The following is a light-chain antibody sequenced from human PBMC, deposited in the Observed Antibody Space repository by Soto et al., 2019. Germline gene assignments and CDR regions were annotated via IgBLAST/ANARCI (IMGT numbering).Light chain of an antibody. CDR2: SAS. CDR3: QKFNTAPLT. J-gene: IGKJ5*01. V-gene: IGKV1-27*01. Sequence: DIQMTQSPSSLSASVGDRVTITCRASQAISVYLAWYQQKPGKVPKRLIYSASNLRSGAPSRFSGSGSGTDFSLTISSLQPEEVETYYGQKFNTAPLTFGQGTRLEIK. CDR1: QAISVY.